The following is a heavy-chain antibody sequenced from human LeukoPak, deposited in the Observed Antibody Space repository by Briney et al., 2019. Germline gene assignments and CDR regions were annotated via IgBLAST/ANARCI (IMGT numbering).Heavy chain of an antibody. J-gene: IGHJ4*02. V-gene: IGHV3-7*01. CDR2: IKQDGSEK. D-gene: IGHD1-26*01. Sequence: GGSLRLSCAASGFTFSSYWMSWVRQAPGKGLEWVANIKQDGSEKYYVDSVKGRFTISRDNAKNSLYLQMNSLRAEDTAVYYCARDKIVGATNFDYWGQGTLVTVPS. CDR3: ARDKIVGATNFDY. CDR1: GFTFSSYW.